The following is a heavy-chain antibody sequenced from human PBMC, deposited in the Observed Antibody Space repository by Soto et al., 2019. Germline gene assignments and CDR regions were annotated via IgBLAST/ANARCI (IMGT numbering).Heavy chain of an antibody. CDR3: ASGDRYSGSFSDYFDP. CDR1: GGSVSNSEYH. Sequence: SETLSLTCTVSGGSVSNSEYHWGWVRQTPGKGLEWIGYIYESGRTYYKPSLKSRASISMDKSRNQFSVRLTSVTAADTAVYFCASGDRYSGSFSDYFDPWGQGTLVTVSS. J-gene: IGHJ5*02. V-gene: IGHV4-39*07. CDR2: IYESGRT. D-gene: IGHD1-26*01.